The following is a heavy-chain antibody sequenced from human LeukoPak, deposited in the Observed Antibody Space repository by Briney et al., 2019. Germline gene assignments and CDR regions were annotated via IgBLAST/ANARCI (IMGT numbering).Heavy chain of an antibody. J-gene: IGHJ6*02. CDR1: GYTFTGYY. V-gene: IGHV1-2*06. CDR2: INPNSGGT. CDR3: ARGAANYYYDSSGYSYGMDV. Sequence: ASVKVSCKASGYTFTGYYMHWVRQAPGQGLEWMGRINPNSGGTNYAQKFQGRVTMTRDTSISTAYMELSRLRSDDTAVYYCARGAANYYYDSSGYSYGMDVWGQGTTVTVSS. D-gene: IGHD3-22*01.